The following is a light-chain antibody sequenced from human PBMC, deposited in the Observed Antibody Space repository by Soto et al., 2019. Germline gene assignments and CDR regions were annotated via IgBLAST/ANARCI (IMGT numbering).Light chain of an antibody. Sequence: QSALTQPTSVSGSPGQSITISCSGTTSDVGGYDVVSLYQQHPGKAPKLMIFEVNQRPSGVSDRFSGSKSGNTASLTISGRLAGDEDDYYCCSFAGSSTFWAFGGGTKVTVL. V-gene: IGLV2-23*02. CDR2: EVN. J-gene: IGLJ3*02. CDR1: TSDVGGYDV. CDR3: CSFAGSSTFWA.